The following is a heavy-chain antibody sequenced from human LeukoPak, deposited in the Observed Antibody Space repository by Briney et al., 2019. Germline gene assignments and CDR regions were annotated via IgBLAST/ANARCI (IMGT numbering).Heavy chain of an antibody. J-gene: IGHJ4*02. D-gene: IGHD2-2*01. CDR1: GYTFTSYG. CDR3: ARDSFPIVVVPAATDY. V-gene: IGHV1-18*01. Sequence: GASVKVSCKASGYTFTSYGISWVRQAPGQGLEWMVWISAYNGNTNYAQKLQGRVTMTTDTSTSTAYMELRSLRSDDTAVYYCARDSFPIVVVPAATDYWGQGTLVTVSS. CDR2: ISAYNGNT.